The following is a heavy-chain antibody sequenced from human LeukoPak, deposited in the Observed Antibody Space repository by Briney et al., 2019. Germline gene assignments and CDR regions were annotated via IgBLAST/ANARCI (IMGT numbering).Heavy chain of an antibody. D-gene: IGHD2-15*01. J-gene: IGHJ4*02. Sequence: ASVNVSYKASVYTFTIYAMHWVREAPGQRLECVRWLNAGSGNTKYSEDSQGRDTVSRHTPPSTAYMELSSLTSADTAVYYCARDSGEYYFDYWGQGTLVTVSS. CDR3: ARDSGEYYFDY. V-gene: IGHV1-3*01. CDR1: VYTFTIYA. CDR2: LNAGSGNT.